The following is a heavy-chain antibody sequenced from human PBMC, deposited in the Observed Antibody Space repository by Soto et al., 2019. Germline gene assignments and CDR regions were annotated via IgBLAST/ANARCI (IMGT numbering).Heavy chain of an antibody. CDR3: ARVGNLGYCSGGNCYPGFDF. D-gene: IGHD2-15*01. Sequence: PGGSLRLSCAASGFTFSSYAMSWVRQAPGKGLEWVSTISGSGAITYHVDSVKGRFTISRDNSKNTLYMQMNSLRAEDTALYYCARVGNLGYCSGGNCYPGFDFWGQGIPVTVSS. CDR2: ISGSGAIT. V-gene: IGHV3-23*01. CDR1: GFTFSSYA. J-gene: IGHJ4*02.